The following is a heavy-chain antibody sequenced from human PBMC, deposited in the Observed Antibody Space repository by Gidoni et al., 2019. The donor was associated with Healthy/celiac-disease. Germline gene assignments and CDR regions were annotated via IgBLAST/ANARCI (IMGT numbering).Heavy chain of an antibody. CDR2: IYTSGST. Sequence: QVQLQESGPGLVKPSQTLSLTCTVSGGSISRGSYYWSWIRQPAGKGLEWIGRIYTSGSTNYNPSLKSRVTISVDTSKNQFSLKLSSVTAADTAVYYCARELDGSHWYFDLWGRGTLVTVSS. CDR3: ARELDGSHWYFDL. CDR1: GGSISRGSYY. J-gene: IGHJ2*01. V-gene: IGHV4-61*02. D-gene: IGHD3-3*01.